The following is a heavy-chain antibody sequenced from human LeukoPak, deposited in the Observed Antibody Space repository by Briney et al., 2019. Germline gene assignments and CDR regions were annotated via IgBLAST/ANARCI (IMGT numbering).Heavy chain of an antibody. CDR1: GFTFSDYY. CDR2: ISHRGRT. D-gene: IGHD3-16*01. Sequence: GSLRLSCAASGFTFSDYYMSWIRQSPGKGLEWIGEISHRGRTNYNASFRSRVTISLDTSKNQFSLKLNSVTAADTAIYYCATFRWGIGFEFWDQGALVTVSS. V-gene: IGHV4-34*08. CDR3: ATFRWGIGFEF. J-gene: IGHJ4*02.